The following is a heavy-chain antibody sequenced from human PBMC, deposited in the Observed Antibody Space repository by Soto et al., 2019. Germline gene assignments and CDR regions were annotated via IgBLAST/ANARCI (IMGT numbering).Heavy chain of an antibody. D-gene: IGHD1-26*01. CDR2: ISGSGGST. CDR1: GFTFSSYA. V-gene: IGHV3-23*01. Sequence: VGSLRLSCAASGFTFSSYAMSWVRQAPGKGLEWVSAISGSGGSTYYADSVKGRFTISRDNSKNTLYLQMNSLRAEDTAVYYCAKFPLRGATPGYFDYWGQGTLVTVSS. CDR3: AKFPLRGATPGYFDY. J-gene: IGHJ4*02.